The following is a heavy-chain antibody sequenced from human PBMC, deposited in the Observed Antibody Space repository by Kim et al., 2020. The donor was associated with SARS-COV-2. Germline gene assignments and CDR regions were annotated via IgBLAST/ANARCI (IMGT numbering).Heavy chain of an antibody. CDR3: ARDVYYYGSGSYYYYYYYGMDV. CDR1: GYTFTSYA. J-gene: IGHJ6*02. V-gene: IGHV1-3*01. D-gene: IGHD3-10*01. Sequence: ASVKVSCKASGYTFTSYAMHWVRQAPGQRLEWMGWINAGNGNTKYSQKFQGRVTITRDTSASTAYMELSSLRSEDTAVYYCARDVYYYGSGSYYYYYYYGMDVWGQGTTVTVSS. CDR2: INAGNGNT.